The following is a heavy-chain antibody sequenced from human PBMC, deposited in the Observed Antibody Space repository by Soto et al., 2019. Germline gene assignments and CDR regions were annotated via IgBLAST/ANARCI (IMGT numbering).Heavy chain of an antibody. J-gene: IGHJ6*02. CDR1: GGTFNNHL. D-gene: IGHD1-26*01. CDR2: IIPMYGTP. Sequence: QVQLLQSGSEVREPGSSVRVSCKASGGTFNNHLIAWVRQAPGQGLEWMGGIIPMYGTPHFAQKFKGRISINADESKSTLQMERNSPGRPDTATYYCARCIKLGYLPGFDVWGQGTPVTVSS. CDR3: ARCIKLGYLPGFDV. V-gene: IGHV1-69*01.